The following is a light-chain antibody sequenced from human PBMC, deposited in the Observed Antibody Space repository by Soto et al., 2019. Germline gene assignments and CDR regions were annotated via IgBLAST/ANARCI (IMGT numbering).Light chain of an antibody. Sequence: DIPMTQPPSSLSASVGDRVTITCRASHPISNYLNWYQHRPRKAPKLLIYGASTLQSGVPSRFSGSGSGTDFTLTISSLEPEDFAVYYCQQRSNWPSLTFGGGTRLEIK. J-gene: IGKJ5*01. CDR2: GAS. V-gene: IGKV1-39*01. CDR3: QQRSNWPSLT. CDR1: HPISNY.